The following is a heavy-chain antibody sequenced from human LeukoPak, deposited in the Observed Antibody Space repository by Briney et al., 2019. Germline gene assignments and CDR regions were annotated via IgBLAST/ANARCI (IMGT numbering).Heavy chain of an antibody. CDR3: AKEPYYDSSKGDAFDI. D-gene: IGHD3-22*01. J-gene: IGHJ3*02. V-gene: IGHV3-23*01. CDR2: ISGSGGST. CDR1: GFTFSSYA. Sequence: GGSLRLSCAASGFTFSSYAMSWVRQAPGKGLEWVSAISGSGGSTYYADSVKGRFTISRDNSKNTLYLQMNSLRAEDTAVYYCAKEPYYDSSKGDAFDIWGQGTMVTVSS.